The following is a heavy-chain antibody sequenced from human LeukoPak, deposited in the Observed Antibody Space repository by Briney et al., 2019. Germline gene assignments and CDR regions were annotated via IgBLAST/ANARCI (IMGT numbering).Heavy chain of an antibody. CDR3: ARVTDYGDYGPDY. CDR2: INHSGST. J-gene: IGHJ4*02. D-gene: IGHD4-17*01. Sequence: SSETLSLTCAVYGGSFSGYYWSWLRQPPGKGLEWIGEINHSGSTNYNPSLKSRVTISVDTSKNQFSLKLSSVTAADTAVYYCARVTDYGDYGPDYWGQGTLVTVSS. CDR1: GGSFSGYY. V-gene: IGHV4-34*01.